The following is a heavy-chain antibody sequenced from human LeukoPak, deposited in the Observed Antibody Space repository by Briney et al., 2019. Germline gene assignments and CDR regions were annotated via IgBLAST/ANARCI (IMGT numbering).Heavy chain of an antibody. Sequence: GGSLRLSCAASGFTFSDYGMHWVRQAPGXGREWVALIWYDGSYKYYADSVKGRFTISRDNSKNTLYLQMNSLRAEDTAVYYCARDKDYYDSSGYHYYYGMDVWGQGTTVTVSS. D-gene: IGHD3-22*01. V-gene: IGHV3-33*01. J-gene: IGHJ6*02. CDR3: ARDKDYYDSSGYHYYYGMDV. CDR2: IWYDGSYK. CDR1: GFTFSDYG.